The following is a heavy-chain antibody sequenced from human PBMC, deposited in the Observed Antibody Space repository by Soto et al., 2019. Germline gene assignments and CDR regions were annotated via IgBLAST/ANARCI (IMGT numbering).Heavy chain of an antibody. CDR3: ARDTGGYSYGLYYYSYGMDV. CDR1: GYTFTSYG. D-gene: IGHD5-18*01. J-gene: IGHJ6*02. CDR2: ISAYNGNT. Sequence: QVQLVQSGAEVKKPGASVKVSCKASGYTFTSYGISWVRQAPGQGLEWMGWISAYNGNTNYAQKLQGRVTITTDTTTSTAYMELRSLRSDDTAVYYCARDTGGYSYGLYYYSYGMDVWGQGTTVTVSS. V-gene: IGHV1-18*01.